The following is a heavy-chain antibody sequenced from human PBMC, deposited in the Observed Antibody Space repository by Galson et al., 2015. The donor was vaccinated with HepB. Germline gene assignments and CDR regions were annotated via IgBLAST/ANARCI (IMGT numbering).Heavy chain of an antibody. CDR2: IYPGDSDT. D-gene: IGHD2-2*01. CDR1: GYSFTSYW. V-gene: IGHV5-51*01. CDR3: ARRLGYCSSTSCYPLAFDI. Sequence: QSGAEVKKPGESLKISCKGSGYSFTSYWIGWVRQMPGKGLGWMGIIYPGDSDTRYSPSFQGRVTISADKSISTAYLQWSSLKASDTAMYYCARRLGYCSSTSCYPLAFDIWGQGTMVTVSS. J-gene: IGHJ3*02.